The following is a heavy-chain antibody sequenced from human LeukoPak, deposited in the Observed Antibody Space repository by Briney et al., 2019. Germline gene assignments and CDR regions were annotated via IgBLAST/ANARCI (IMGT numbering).Heavy chain of an antibody. Sequence: ASVKVSCKVSGYTLTELSMHWVRQAPGKGLEWMGGFDPEDGETIYAQKFQGRVTMTEDTPTDTAYMELSSLRSEDTAVYYCATGLAYCGGDCYSRYFDYWGQGTLVTVSS. D-gene: IGHD2-21*02. CDR2: FDPEDGET. J-gene: IGHJ4*02. V-gene: IGHV1-24*01. CDR1: GYTLTELS. CDR3: ATGLAYCGGDCYSRYFDY.